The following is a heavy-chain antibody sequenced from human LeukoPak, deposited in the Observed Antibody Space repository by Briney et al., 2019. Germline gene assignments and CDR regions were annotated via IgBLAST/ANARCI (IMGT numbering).Heavy chain of an antibody. V-gene: IGHV3-23*01. Sequence: GGSLRLSCAASGFTYSNYAMTWVRQAPGKGLEWVSSISSGGHSTYYAGSVKGRFTISRDNSKNTLYLQMNSLRAEDTAVYYCARQVAGLDYWGQGTLVTVSS. J-gene: IGHJ4*02. CDR2: ISSGGHST. CDR3: ARQVAGLDY. CDR1: GFTYSNYA. D-gene: IGHD6-19*01.